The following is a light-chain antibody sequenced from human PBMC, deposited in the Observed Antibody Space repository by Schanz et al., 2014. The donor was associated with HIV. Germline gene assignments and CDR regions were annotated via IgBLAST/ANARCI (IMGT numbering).Light chain of an antibody. J-gene: IGKJ2*01. CDR1: QSINRW. Sequence: DIQMTQSPSTLSTSVGDTVTITCRASQSINRWLAWYQQKPGKAPNLLIYQASTLETGVPSRFSGSGSGTQFTLTISGLQPDDFATYFCQQCVTYPYTFGQGTRLDVK. CDR2: QAS. V-gene: IGKV1-5*03. CDR3: QQCVTYPYT.